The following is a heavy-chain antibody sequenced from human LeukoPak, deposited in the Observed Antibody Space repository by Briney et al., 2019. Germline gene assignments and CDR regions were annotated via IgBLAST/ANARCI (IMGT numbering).Heavy chain of an antibody. V-gene: IGHV4-59*01. J-gene: IGHJ4*02. CDR1: GGSISSYY. D-gene: IGHD1-26*01. CDR2: IYHRWRT. CDR3: ARKIGAPNTGFDY. Sequence: AETLSLTCTVSGGSISSYYWSWIRQPPGKGLEWIGYIYHRWRTSYNPSLKSRVTISVDTSKNQFSLALRSVPAADTAVYYCARKIGAPNTGFDYWGQGTLVTVSS.